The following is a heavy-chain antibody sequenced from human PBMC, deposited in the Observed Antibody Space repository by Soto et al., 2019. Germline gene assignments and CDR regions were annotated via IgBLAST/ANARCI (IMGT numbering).Heavy chain of an antibody. CDR3: VKEGYYDSSGYSNHHDAFDI. V-gene: IGHV3-64D*08. D-gene: IGHD3-22*01. CDR2: ISSNGGST. Sequence: GGSLRLSCSASGFTFSSYAMHWVRQAPGKGLEYVSAISSNGGSTYYADSVKGRFTISRDNSKNTLYLQMSSLRAEDTAVYYCVKEGYYDSSGYSNHHDAFDIWGQGTMVTVSS. CDR1: GFTFSSYA. J-gene: IGHJ3*02.